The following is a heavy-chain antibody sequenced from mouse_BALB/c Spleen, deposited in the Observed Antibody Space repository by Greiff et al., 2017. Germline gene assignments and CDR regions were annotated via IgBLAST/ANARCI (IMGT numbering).Heavy chain of an antibody. J-gene: IGHJ4*01. CDR2: IDPYNGGT. CDR3: ARGKRDYCGSSYDAMDY. Sequence: EVQLVESGPELGKPGASVKISCKASGYSFTGYNMYWVKQSHRKSLEWIGYIDPYNGGTSYNQKSKGKATLTVDKSSSTAYMHLNSLTSEDSAIYYCARGKRDYCGSSYDAMDYWGQGTSVTVSS. CDR1: GYSFTGYN. D-gene: IGHD1-1*01. V-gene: IGHV1S135*01.